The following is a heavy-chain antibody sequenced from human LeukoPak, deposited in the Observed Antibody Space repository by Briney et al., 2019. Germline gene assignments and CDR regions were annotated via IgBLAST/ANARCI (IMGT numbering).Heavy chain of an antibody. CDR2: INPSSGGT. D-gene: IGHD1-1*01. J-gene: IGHJ4*02. CDR3: ARPRAGYAYYFDY. Sequence: ASVKVSCKASGYTFTGYYMHWVRQAPGQGLEWMGRINPSSGGTNYAQKFQGRVTMTRDTSISTAYMELSRLRSDDTAVYYCARPRAGYAYYFDYWGQGTLVTVSS. V-gene: IGHV1-2*06. CDR1: GYTFTGYY.